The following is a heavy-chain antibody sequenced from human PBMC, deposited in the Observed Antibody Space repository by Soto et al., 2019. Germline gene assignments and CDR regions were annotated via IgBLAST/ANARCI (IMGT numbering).Heavy chain of an antibody. CDR3: ASAGDCSSTSCYRSYYYYYGMDV. D-gene: IGHD2-2*01. CDR2: INPNSGGT. Sequence: ASVKVSCKASGYTFTGCYMHWVRQAPGQGLEGMGWINPNSGGTNYAQKFQGRVTMTRDTSISTAYMELSRLRSDDTAVYYCASAGDCSSTSCYRSYYYYYGMDVWGQGTTVTVSS. CDR1: GYTFTGCY. V-gene: IGHV1-2*02. J-gene: IGHJ6*02.